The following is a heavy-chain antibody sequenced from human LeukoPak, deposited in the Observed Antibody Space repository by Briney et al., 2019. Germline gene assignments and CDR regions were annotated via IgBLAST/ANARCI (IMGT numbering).Heavy chain of an antibody. CDR2: TVSEIDGGTT. CDR3: TTDEDWNYARKDV. CDR1: GFTFNYAW. J-gene: IGHJ6*02. D-gene: IGHD1-7*01. V-gene: IGHV3-15*04. Sequence: GGSLRLSCAASGFTFNYAWMSWVRQVPGKGLEWVGQTVSEIDGGTTDYAAPVKGRFTISRDDSKSTLYLQMNSLKIEDTAVYYCTTDEDWNYARKDVWGRGATVIVSS.